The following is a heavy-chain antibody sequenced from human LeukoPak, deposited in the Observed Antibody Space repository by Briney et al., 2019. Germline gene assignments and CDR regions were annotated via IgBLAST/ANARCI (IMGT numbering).Heavy chain of an antibody. V-gene: IGHV1-46*01. CDR1: GYTFINYY. Sequence: ASVKVSCKASGYTFINYYMQWVRQAPGQGLEWMGIINPRGGSTSYAQKFQGRVTMTRDMSTSTVYMELSSLRSEDTAVYYCARGLAIYKFYYYYYMDVWGKGTTVTVSS. CDR3: ARGLAIYKFYYYYYMDV. J-gene: IGHJ6*03. D-gene: IGHD1-1*01. CDR2: INPRGGST.